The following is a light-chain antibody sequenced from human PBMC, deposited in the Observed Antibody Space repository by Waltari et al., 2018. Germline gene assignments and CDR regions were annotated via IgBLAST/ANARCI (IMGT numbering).Light chain of an antibody. CDR2: DAS. Sequence: DIQMTQSPSSLSASVGDRVTITCQASQDITKYINWYQQKPGKAPKLLIYDASTLEVGVPSRFSGSGSGTDFTFSISRLQPEDFATYYCQPYDNPLFTFGPGTKVDIK. CDR3: QPYDNPLFT. J-gene: IGKJ3*01. V-gene: IGKV1-33*01. CDR1: QDITKY.